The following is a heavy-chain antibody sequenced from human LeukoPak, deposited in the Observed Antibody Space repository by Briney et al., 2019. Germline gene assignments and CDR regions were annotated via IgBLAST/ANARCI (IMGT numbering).Heavy chain of an antibody. CDR1: GYSLTSGYY. Sequence: PSETLSLTCTVSGYSLTSGYYWGWIRRPPGEGLEWIASIFHSGSTFYNPSVKSRVTISVDTSKNQFSLTLRSVTAADTAVYYCARETEKQWQYWGQGTMATVSS. V-gene: IGHV4-38-2*02. J-gene: IGHJ3*01. D-gene: IGHD6-19*01. CDR2: IFHSGST. CDR3: ARETEKQWQY.